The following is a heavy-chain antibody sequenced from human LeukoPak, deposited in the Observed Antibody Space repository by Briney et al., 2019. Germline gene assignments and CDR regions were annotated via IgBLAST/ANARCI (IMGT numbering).Heavy chain of an antibody. CDR2: IKQDGSAK. D-gene: IGHD2-21*02. CDR3: ARDGDGTDY. CDR1: GFTFSSHW. Sequence: PGGSLRLSCAASGFTFSSHWMSWVRQAPGKGLEWVANIKQDGSAKYYVDSVRGRFTISRDNAKNSLYLQMNSLRAEDTAVYYCARDGDGTDYWGQGTLVTVSS. V-gene: IGHV3-7*01. J-gene: IGHJ4*02.